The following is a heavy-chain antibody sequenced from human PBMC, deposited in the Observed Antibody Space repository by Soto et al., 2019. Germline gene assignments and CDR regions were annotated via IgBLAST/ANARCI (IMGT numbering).Heavy chain of an antibody. Sequence: GASVKVSCKASGGTFSSYTISWVRQAPGQGLEWMGRIIPILGIANYAQKFQGRVTITADKSTSTAYMELSSLRSEDTAVYYCARVSIAVAAPFDYWGQGTLVTVSS. V-gene: IGHV1-69*02. CDR1: GGTFSSYT. J-gene: IGHJ4*02. CDR3: ARVSIAVAAPFDY. D-gene: IGHD6-19*01. CDR2: IIPILGIA.